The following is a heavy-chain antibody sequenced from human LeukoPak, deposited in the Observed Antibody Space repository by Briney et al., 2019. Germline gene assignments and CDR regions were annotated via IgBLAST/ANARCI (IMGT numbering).Heavy chain of an antibody. D-gene: IGHD3-3*01. CDR3: ARSRESDYDFWSGHNYYYDLDV. CDR1: GGTFSSYA. Sequence: SVKVSCKASGGTFSSYAISWVRQAPGQGLEWMGGIIPIFGTANYAQKFQGRVTITADESTSTAYMELSSLRSDDTAVYYCARSRESDYDFWSGHNYYYDLDVWGEGTTVTVSS. V-gene: IGHV1-69*13. J-gene: IGHJ6*03. CDR2: IIPIFGTA.